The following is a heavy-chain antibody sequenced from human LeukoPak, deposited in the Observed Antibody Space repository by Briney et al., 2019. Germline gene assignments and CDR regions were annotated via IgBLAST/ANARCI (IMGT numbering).Heavy chain of an antibody. CDR2: IWSDGINK. D-gene: IGHD5-12*01. J-gene: IGHJ4*02. CDR1: GFTLSSYG. V-gene: IGHV3-33*01. Sequence: GSLRLSCAASGFTLSSYGIHWVRQAPGKGLEWVTVIWSDGINKYYADSVKGGFTLSRDNSKNTLYLQMNSLRAEDTAVYYCARDGEYSGSDLDYWGQGTLVTVSS. CDR3: ARDGEYSGSDLDY.